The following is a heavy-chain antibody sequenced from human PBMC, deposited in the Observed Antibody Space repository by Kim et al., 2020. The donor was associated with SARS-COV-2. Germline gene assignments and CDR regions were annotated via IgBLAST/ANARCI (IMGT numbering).Heavy chain of an antibody. Sequence: GGSLRLSCAASGFTFSSYAMHWVRQAPGKGLEWVAVISYDGSNKYYADSVKGRFTISRDNSKNTLYLQMNSLRAEDTAVYYCARDFGRDGYNPQDYWGQGTLVTVSS. V-gene: IGHV3-30*04. CDR3: ARDFGRDGYNPQDY. CDR2: ISYDGSNK. D-gene: IGHD3-16*01. CDR1: GFTFSSYA. J-gene: IGHJ4*02.